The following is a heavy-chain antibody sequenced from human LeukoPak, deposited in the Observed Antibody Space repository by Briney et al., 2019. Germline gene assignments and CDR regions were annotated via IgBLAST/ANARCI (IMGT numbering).Heavy chain of an antibody. CDR3: ARHQVVKNYYGMDV. CDR2: IYYSGST. CDR1: GGSISSSY. Sequence: SETLSLTCTVSGGSISSSYGSWIRQPPGKGLEWLGYIYYSGSTNYNPSLKSRVTISVDTSKNQFSLKLSSVTAADTAVYYCARHQVVKNYYGMDVWGQGTTVTVSS. J-gene: IGHJ6*02. D-gene: IGHD2-15*01. V-gene: IGHV4-59*08.